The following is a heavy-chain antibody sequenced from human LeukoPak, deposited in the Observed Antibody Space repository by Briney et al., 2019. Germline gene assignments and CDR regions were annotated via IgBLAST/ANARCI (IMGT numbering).Heavy chain of an antibody. Sequence: GRSLRLSCAASGFTFSSYGMHWVRQAPGKGLEWVAVIWYDGSNKYYADSVKGRFTISRDNSKNTLYLQMNSLRVEDTAVYYCAREVSGDSWYNWFDPWGQGTLVTVSS. CDR3: AREVSGDSWYNWFDP. CDR1: GFTFSSYG. CDR2: IWYDGSNK. J-gene: IGHJ5*02. D-gene: IGHD4-17*01. V-gene: IGHV3-33*01.